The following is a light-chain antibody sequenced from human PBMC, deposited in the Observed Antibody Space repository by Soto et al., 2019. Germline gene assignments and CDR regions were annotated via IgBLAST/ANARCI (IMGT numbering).Light chain of an antibody. Sequence: QSVLTQPPSASGTPGQRVTISCSGSSSNIGSNTVNWYQQVPGTAPKLLIYSNNQRPSGVPDRFSGSKSGTSASLAISGLQSEDEADYACAAWDDSLNGPVFGGGTNLTVL. V-gene: IGLV1-44*01. J-gene: IGLJ2*01. CDR2: SNN. CDR3: AAWDDSLNGPV. CDR1: SSNIGSNT.